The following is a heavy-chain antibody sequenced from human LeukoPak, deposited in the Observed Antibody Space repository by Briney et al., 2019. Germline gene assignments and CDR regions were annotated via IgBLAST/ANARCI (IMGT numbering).Heavy chain of an antibody. CDR1: GYSISSGYY. CDR3: ARAVTNIDY. D-gene: IGHD4-17*01. Sequence: PSETLSLTCAVSGYSISSGYYWGWIRQPPGKGLEWIGSIYHSGSTYYNPSLKSRVTISADTSKNQFSLKLSSVTAADTAVYYCARAVTNIDYWGQGTLVTVSS. J-gene: IGHJ4*02. CDR2: IYHSGST. V-gene: IGHV4-38-2*01.